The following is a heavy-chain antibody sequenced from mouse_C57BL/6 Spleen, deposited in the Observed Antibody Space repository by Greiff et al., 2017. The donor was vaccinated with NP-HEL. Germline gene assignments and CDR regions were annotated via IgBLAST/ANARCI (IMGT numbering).Heavy chain of an antibody. Sequence: VQLQESGAELVRPGASVKLSCKASGYTFTDYYINWVKQRPGQGLEWIARIYPGSGNTYYNEKFKGKATLTAEKSSSTAYMQLSSLTSEDSAVYFCARKRGNYWYFDVWGTGTTVTVSS. CDR1: GYTFTDYY. D-gene: IGHD2-1*01. V-gene: IGHV1-76*01. CDR3: ARKRGNYWYFDV. J-gene: IGHJ1*03. CDR2: IYPGSGNT.